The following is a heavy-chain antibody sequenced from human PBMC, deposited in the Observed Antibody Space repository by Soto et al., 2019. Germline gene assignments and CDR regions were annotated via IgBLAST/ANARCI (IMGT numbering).Heavy chain of an antibody. CDR1: GYTFTSYA. J-gene: IGHJ4*02. Sequence: ASVKVSCKASGYTFTSYAMHWVRQAPGQRLEWMGWINAGNANTKSSQKFPGRVTITRGTSASTAYMELSSLRSEDTAVYYCAKSATVPAAIAYWGQGTLVTVS. D-gene: IGHD2-2*02. V-gene: IGHV1-3*01. CDR3: AKSATVPAAIAY. CDR2: INAGNANT.